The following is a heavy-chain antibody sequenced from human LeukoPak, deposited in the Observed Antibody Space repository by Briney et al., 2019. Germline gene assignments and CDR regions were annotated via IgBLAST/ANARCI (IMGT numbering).Heavy chain of an antibody. J-gene: IGHJ4*02. D-gene: IGHD6-19*01. CDR3: AREIWGAVAGMEYYYFDY. CDR1: GGSISSYY. V-gene: IGHV4-4*07. Sequence: PSETLSLTCTVSGGSISSYYWSWIRQPAGKGLEWIGRIYTSGSTNYNPSLKSRVTMSVDTSKNQFSLKLSSVTAADTAVYYCAREIWGAVAGMEYYYFDYWGQGTLVTVSS. CDR2: IYTSGST.